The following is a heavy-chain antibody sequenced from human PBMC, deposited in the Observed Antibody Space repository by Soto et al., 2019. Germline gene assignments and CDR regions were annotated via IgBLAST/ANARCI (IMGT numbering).Heavy chain of an antibody. Sequence: QVQLVESGGGVVQPGRSLRLSCAASGFTFSSYGMHWVRQAPGKGLEWVAVISYDGSNKYYADSVKGRFTISRDNSKNTRYLQMNSLRAEDTAVYYCAKEGSVGANDYWGQGTLVTVSS. V-gene: IGHV3-30*18. CDR1: GFTFSSYG. CDR3: AKEGSVGANDY. CDR2: ISYDGSNK. D-gene: IGHD1-26*01. J-gene: IGHJ4*02.